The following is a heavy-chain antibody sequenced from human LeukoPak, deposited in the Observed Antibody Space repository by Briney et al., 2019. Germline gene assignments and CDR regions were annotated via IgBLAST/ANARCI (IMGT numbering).Heavy chain of an antibody. CDR2: IHYSGST. V-gene: IGHV4-39*01. CDR3: ARHVSMNRFDAFDI. Sequence: SETLSLTCTVSGGSISSSSYYWGWIRQPPGKGLEWIGSIHYSGSTYYNPSLKSRVTISVDTSKNQFSLKLSSVTAADTAVYYCARHVSMNRFDAFDIWGQGTMVTVSS. CDR1: GGSISSSSYY. D-gene: IGHD3-16*02. J-gene: IGHJ3*02.